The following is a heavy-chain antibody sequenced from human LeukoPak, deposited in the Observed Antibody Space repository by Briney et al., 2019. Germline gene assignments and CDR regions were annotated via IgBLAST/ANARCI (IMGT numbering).Heavy chain of an antibody. CDR2: IYTSGST. J-gene: IGHJ3*02. D-gene: IGHD2-2*01. CDR1: GGSISSSTSY. V-gene: IGHV4-61*02. CDR3: ARGTSDAIDI. Sequence: SETLSLTCTVSGGSISSSTSYWSWIRQPAGKGLEWIGRIYTSGSTNYNPSLKSRVTMSVDTSKNQFSLKLSSVTAADTAVYYCARGTSDAIDIWGQGTMVTVSS.